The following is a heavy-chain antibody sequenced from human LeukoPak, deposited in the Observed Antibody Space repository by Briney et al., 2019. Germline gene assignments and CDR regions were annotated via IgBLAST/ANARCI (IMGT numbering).Heavy chain of an antibody. D-gene: IGHD3-10*01. CDR2: IYYSGST. Sequence: SETLSLTCTVSGGSISSYYWSWIRQPPGKGLEWIGYIYYSGSTNYNPSLKSRVTISVDTSKNQFSLNLSSVTAADTAVYYCARGVREKNRGYLLYYYYYYMDVWGKGTTVAISS. V-gene: IGHV4-59*01. CDR1: GGSISSYY. CDR3: ARGVREKNRGYLLYYYYYYMDV. J-gene: IGHJ6*03.